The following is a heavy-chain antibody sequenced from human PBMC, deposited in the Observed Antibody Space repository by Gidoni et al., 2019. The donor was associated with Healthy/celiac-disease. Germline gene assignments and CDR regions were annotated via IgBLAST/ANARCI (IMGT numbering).Heavy chain of an antibody. V-gene: IGHV4-39*07. J-gene: IGHJ6*02. CDR3: ARDSPASVVVISDYYYYGMDV. CDR1: GGSISSSSYY. CDR2: IYYSGST. D-gene: IGHD3-22*01. Sequence: QLQLQESGPGLVKPSETLSLTCTVSGGSISSSSYYWGWIRQPPGKGLEWIGSIYYSGSTYYNPSLKSRVTISVDTSKNQFSLKLSSVTAADTAVYYCARDSPASVVVISDYYYYGMDVWGQGTTVTVSS.